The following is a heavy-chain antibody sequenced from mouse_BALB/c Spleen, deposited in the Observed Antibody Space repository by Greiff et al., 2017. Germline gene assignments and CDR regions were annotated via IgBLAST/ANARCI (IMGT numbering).Heavy chain of an antibody. J-gene: IGHJ4*01. CDR1: GYSFTSGYF. CDR3: ARVYGYVGARDY. V-gene: IGHV3-6*02. CDR2: ISYDGSN. D-gene: IGHD1-2*01. Sequence: EVQLLESGPGLVKPSQSLSLSCSVTGYSFTSGYFWNWIRQFPGNILEWMGFISYDGSNNYNPSLKNRISITRDTSKNQFFLKLKSVTTEDTATYNSARVYGYVGARDYWGQGTSVTVAS.